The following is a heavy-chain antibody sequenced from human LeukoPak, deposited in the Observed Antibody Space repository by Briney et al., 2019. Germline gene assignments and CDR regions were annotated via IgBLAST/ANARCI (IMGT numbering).Heavy chain of an antibody. V-gene: IGHV1-8*03. Sequence: ASVKASCKASGYTFTSYDINWVRQATGQGLEWMGWMNPNSGNIGYQQKFQGRVTITRNTSISTAYMELSSLRSEGTAVYYCARVPFGVVIHYFDYWGQGTLVTVSS. J-gene: IGHJ4*02. CDR2: MNPNSGNI. CDR1: GYTFTSYD. CDR3: ARVPFGVVIHYFDY. D-gene: IGHD3-3*01.